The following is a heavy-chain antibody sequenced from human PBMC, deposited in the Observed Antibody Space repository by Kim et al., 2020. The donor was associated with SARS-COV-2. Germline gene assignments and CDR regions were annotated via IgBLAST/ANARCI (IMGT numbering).Heavy chain of an antibody. Sequence: ASVKVSCKASGYTFTSYAMNWVRQAPGQGLEWMGWINTNTGNPTYAQGFTGRFVFSLDTSVSTAYLQISSLKAEDTAVYYCARGYFDWLLEGDYFDYWGQGTLVTVSS. V-gene: IGHV7-4-1*02. J-gene: IGHJ4*02. CDR3: ARGYFDWLLEGDYFDY. CDR1: GYTFTSYA. CDR2: INTNTGNP. D-gene: IGHD3-9*01.